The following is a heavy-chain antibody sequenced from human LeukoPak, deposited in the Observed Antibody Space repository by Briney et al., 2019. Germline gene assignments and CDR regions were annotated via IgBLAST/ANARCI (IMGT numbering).Heavy chain of an antibody. J-gene: IGHJ4*01. V-gene: IGHV3-73*01. CDR3: TGGSGWYSPDY. Sequence: PGGSLRLSCAASGFTFSDSVMHGVRQASGKGLEWVGRITSKPNSYATVYAASVKGRFTISSDDSKNTAYLQMNSLKTEDTAVYYCTGGSGWYSPDYWGHGTLVTVSS. CDR2: ITSKPNSYAT. CDR1: GFTFSDSV. D-gene: IGHD6-19*01.